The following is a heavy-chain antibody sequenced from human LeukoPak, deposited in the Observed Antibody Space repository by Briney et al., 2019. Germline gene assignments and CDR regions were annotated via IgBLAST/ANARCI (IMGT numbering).Heavy chain of an antibody. V-gene: IGHV3-21*04. J-gene: IGHJ3*02. CDR1: GLTFSTSG. CDR2: IGPTGSDR. D-gene: IGHD4-17*01. CDR3: AKADGDSDAFDI. Sequence: GGSLRLSCTASGLTFSTSGFNWVRQAPGKGLEWVASIGPTGSDRYHADSIKGRFTISRDNAKNSLYLQMNSLRAEDMALCYCAKADGDSDAFDIWGQGTMVTVSS.